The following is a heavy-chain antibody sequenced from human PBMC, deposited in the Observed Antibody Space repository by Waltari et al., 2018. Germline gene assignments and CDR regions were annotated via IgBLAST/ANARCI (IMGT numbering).Heavy chain of an antibody. CDR2: ISSSSSYI. Sequence: EVQLVESGGGLVKPGWSLSLSCPASGFTFRSSRMNWVRRAPGKGVEWVSSISSSSSYIYYADSVKGRFTISRDNAKNSLYLQMNSLRAEDTAVYYCARLIRGWYYFDYWGQGTLVTVSS. J-gene: IGHJ4*02. CDR1: GFTFRSSR. V-gene: IGHV3-21*01. D-gene: IGHD6-19*01. CDR3: ARLIRGWYYFDY.